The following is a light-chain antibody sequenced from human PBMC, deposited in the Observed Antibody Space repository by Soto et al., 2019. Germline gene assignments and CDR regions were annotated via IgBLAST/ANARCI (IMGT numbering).Light chain of an antibody. CDR3: SSYTSSSTRV. J-gene: IGLJ2*01. Sequence: QSVLIQPASVSGSRGQSITISCTGASSDVGGYNYVSWYQQFPGRAPKVMIYEVTNRPSGVSNRFSGSKSGNTASLTISGLQAGDEADYYCSSYTSSSTRVFGGGTKLTVL. CDR1: SSDVGGYNY. CDR2: EVT. V-gene: IGLV2-14*01.